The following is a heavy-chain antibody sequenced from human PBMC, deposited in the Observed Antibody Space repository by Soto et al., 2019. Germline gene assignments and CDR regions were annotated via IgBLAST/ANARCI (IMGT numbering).Heavy chain of an antibody. Sequence: QVQLQESGPGLVKPSQTLSLTCTVSGDSISSGDYYWSWIRQPPGKGLEWIGYIYYSGSTYYNPSLKSRVTISVDTSKNQFSLKLSSVTAADTAVYYCARDEVATMMHFDYWGQGTLVTDSS. CDR1: GDSISSGDYY. CDR3: ARDEVATMMHFDY. V-gene: IGHV4-30-4*01. D-gene: IGHD5-12*01. J-gene: IGHJ4*02. CDR2: IYYSGST.